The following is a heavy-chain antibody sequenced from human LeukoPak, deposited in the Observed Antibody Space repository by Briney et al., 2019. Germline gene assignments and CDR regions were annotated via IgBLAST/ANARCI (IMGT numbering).Heavy chain of an antibody. CDR1: GFTVSANY. V-gene: IGHV3-66*01. CDR3: ARGTNGYTYGFDY. Sequence: GGSLRLSCVASGFTVSANYMSWIRQAPGKGLEWVSFLFSGGTTYYADSVKARFTMSRDSSRNTLFLQMNSLRAEDTAAYYCARGTNGYTYGFDYWGQGTLVTVSS. J-gene: IGHJ4*02. CDR2: LFSGGTT. D-gene: IGHD5-18*01.